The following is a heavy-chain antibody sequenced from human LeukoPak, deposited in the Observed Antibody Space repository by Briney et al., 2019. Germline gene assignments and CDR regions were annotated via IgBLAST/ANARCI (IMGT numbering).Heavy chain of an antibody. CDR2: ISSSGSTI. CDR3: ARGGTREYFLL. Sequence: GGSQRVSCAASGFSFSSYEMNWVRQAPGKGLEWVSYISSSGSTIYYADSVKGRFTISRDNAKNSLYLQMNSLRAEDTAVYYCARGGTREYFLLWGASTLVTVSS. J-gene: IGHJ1*01. V-gene: IGHV3-48*03. CDR1: GFSFSSYE.